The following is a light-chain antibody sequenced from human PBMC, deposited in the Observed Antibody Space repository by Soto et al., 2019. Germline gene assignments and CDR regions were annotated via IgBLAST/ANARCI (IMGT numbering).Light chain of an antibody. Sequence: ESVLTQSPGTLSLSPGERATLSCRASQSVSSNYFAWFQQKPGQAPRVVIYDVSSRATGIPDRFSGGGSGTDFTLTISRLEPEDFAVYYCQQYGSSPYTFGQGTKLEIK. CDR2: DVS. CDR1: QSVSSNY. CDR3: QQYGSSPYT. J-gene: IGKJ2*01. V-gene: IGKV3-20*01.